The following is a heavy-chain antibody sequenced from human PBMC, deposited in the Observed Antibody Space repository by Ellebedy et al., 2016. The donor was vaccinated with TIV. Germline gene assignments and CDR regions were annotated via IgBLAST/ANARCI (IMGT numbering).Heavy chain of an antibody. CDR1: GFTFTRYG. CDR3: ARDCTGGSCAVFGMDV. CDR2: IWYHGRNT. D-gene: IGHD2-15*01. J-gene: IGHJ6*02. Sequence: GGSLRLSXAASGFTFTRYGMHWVRQAPGKGPEWVAVIWYHGRNTYYTDSVKGRFTLSRDTSNTTLYLQMNSLRVEDTGVYYCARDCTGGSCAVFGMDVWGQGTTVTVSS. V-gene: IGHV3-33*01.